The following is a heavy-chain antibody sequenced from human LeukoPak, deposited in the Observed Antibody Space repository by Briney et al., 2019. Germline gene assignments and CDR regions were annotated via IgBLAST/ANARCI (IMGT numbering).Heavy chain of an antibody. CDR2: ISSSGSTI. D-gene: IGHD1-26*01. Sequence: GGSLRLSCAASGFTFSSYEMNWVRQAPGKGLEWVSYISSSGSTIYYADSVKGRFTISRDNAKNSLYLQMNSLRAEDTAVYYCARVLAGATRMDYFGYWGQGTLVTVSS. J-gene: IGHJ4*02. CDR3: ARVLAGATRMDYFGY. CDR1: GFTFSSYE. V-gene: IGHV3-48*03.